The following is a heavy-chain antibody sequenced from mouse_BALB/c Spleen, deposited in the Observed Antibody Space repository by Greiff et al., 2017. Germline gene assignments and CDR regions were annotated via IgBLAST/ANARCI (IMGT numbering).Heavy chain of an antibody. CDR3: ARKRENGNYGFAY. J-gene: IGHJ3*01. CDR1: GFSLTGYG. CDR2: IWGDGST. V-gene: IGHV2-6-7*01. D-gene: IGHD2-1*01. Sequence: VKLMESGPGLVAPSQSLSITCTVSGFSLTGYGVNWVRQPPGKGLEWLGMIWGDGSTDYNSALKSRLSISKDNSKSQVFLKMNSLQTDDTARYYCARKRENGNYGFAYWGQGTLVTVSA.